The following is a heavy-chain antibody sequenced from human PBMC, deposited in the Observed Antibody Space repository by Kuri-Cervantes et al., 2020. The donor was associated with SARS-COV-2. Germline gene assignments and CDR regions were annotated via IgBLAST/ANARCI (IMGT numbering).Heavy chain of an antibody. V-gene: IGHV3-23*01. Sequence: GESLKISCAASGFTFSSYAMSWVRQAPGKGLEWVSAISGSGVSTYNADSVKGRFTISRDNSKNTLYLQMNSLRAEDTTVYYCAKDLGGSDWHRIDYLGQGALVTVSS. J-gene: IGHJ4*02. D-gene: IGHD2-21*02. CDR1: GFTFSSYA. CDR3: AKDLGGSDWHRIDY. CDR2: ISGSGVST.